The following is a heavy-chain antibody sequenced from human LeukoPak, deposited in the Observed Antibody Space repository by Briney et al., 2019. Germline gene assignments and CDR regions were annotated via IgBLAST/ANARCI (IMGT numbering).Heavy chain of an antibody. CDR1: GGSFSGYY. J-gene: IGHJ4*02. CDR2: INHSGST. CDR3: ARGRNIVVVVGGFDY. Sequence: SETLSLTCAVYGGSFSGYYWSWIRQPPGKGLEWIGEINHSGSTNYNPSLMSRVTISVDTSKNQFSLKLSSVTAADTAVYYCARGRNIVVVVGGFDYWGQGTLVTVSS. D-gene: IGHD2-15*01. V-gene: IGHV4-34*01.